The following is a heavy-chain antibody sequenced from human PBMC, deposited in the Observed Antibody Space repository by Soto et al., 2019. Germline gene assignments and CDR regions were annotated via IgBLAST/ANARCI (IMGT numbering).Heavy chain of an antibody. J-gene: IGHJ6*02. CDR1: GGTFSSYA. Sequence: QVQLVQSGAEVKKPGSSVKVSCKASGGTFSSYAISWVRQAPGQGLEWMGGIIPIFGTANYAQKFQGRVTITADESMSTAYMELSSLRSEDTAVYYCARARDFRYSNYGTHGMDVWGQGTTVTVSS. CDR3: ARARDFRYSNYGTHGMDV. CDR2: IIPIFGTA. D-gene: IGHD4-4*01. V-gene: IGHV1-69*01.